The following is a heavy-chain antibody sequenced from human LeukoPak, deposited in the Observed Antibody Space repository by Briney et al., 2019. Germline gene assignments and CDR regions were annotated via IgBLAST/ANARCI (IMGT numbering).Heavy chain of an antibody. V-gene: IGHV3-48*01. CDR3: ARTGLGMYSFDS. J-gene: IGHJ4*02. CDR2: ITGSSSTI. Sequence: GGSLRLSCAASAFTFSSYSMNWVRQAAGKGLEWVSYITGSSSTINYADSVKGRFTISRDKAKNSLYLQMNSLRAEDTAVYYCARTGLGMYSFDSWGQGTLVTVSS. CDR1: AFTFSSYS. D-gene: IGHD3/OR15-3a*01.